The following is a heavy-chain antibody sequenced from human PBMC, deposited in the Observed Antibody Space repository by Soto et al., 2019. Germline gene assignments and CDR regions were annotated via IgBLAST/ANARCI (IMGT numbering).Heavy chain of an antibody. CDR3: GSVRPSGYVLS. Sequence: SETLSLTCTVSGGSLSSYYWTWIRQSPGKGLEWIGYVYFSGNTNYNPSLKSRVTISIDTSKNQFSLRLASVTAADTAFYFCGSVRPSGYVLSWGQGTLVTVS. D-gene: IGHD6-25*01. V-gene: IGHV4-59*01. J-gene: IGHJ5*02. CDR1: GGSLSSYY. CDR2: VYFSGNT.